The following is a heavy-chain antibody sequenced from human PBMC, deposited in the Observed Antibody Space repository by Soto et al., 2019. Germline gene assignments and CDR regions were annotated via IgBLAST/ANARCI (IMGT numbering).Heavy chain of an antibody. CDR1: GFTFSSYS. Sequence: GGSLRLSCAASGFTFSSYSMNWVRQAPGKGLEWVSSISSSSSYIYYADSVKGRFTISRDNAKNSLYLQMNSLRAEDTAVYYCARGGYSGYDLPSYGMDVWGQGTTVTVSS. V-gene: IGHV3-21*01. CDR3: ARGGYSGYDLPSYGMDV. J-gene: IGHJ6*02. D-gene: IGHD5-12*01. CDR2: ISSSSSYI.